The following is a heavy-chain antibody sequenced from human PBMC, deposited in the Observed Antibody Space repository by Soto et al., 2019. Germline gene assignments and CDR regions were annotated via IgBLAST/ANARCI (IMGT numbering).Heavy chain of an antibody. CDR1: GYTFTSYY. D-gene: IGHD2-15*01. J-gene: IGHJ4*02. CDR2: INPSGGST. CDR3: VKDQNAAANLLDY. Sequence: ASVKVSCKASGYTFTSYYMHWVRQAPGQGLEWMGIINPSGGSTSYAQKFQGRVTMTRDTSTSTVYMELSSLRAEDTAVYYCVKDQNAAANLLDYWGQGTLVTVSS. V-gene: IGHV1-46*01.